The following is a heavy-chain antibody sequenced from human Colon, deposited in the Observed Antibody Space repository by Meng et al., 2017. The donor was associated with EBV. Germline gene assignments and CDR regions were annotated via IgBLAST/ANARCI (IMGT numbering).Heavy chain of an antibody. CDR1: GDSISGGDYS. CDR3: ARGPYCGGDCYWFDP. J-gene: IGHJ5*02. V-gene: IGHV4-30-2*01. D-gene: IGHD2-21*02. CDR2: IYHGGTT. Sequence: QLLPKESDAGLVQPSQSLSLPCAVSGDSISGGDYSWSWIRQPPGQGLEWIGYIYHGGTTYNTSLKSRVTISVDNSKNQFSLRLTSVTAADTAVYYCARGPYCGGDCYWFDPWGQGTLVTVSS.